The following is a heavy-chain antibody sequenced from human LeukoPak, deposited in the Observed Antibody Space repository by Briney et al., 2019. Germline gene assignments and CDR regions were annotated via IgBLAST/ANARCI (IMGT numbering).Heavy chain of an antibody. CDR2: ISAYNGNT. Sequence: ASVKVSCKASGYTFTSYGISWVRQAPGQGLEWMGWISAYNGNTNYAQKLQSRVTMTTDTTTSTAYMELRSLRSDDTAVFYCARVFGRYCSSTSCYRSAFDIWGQGTMVTVSS. D-gene: IGHD2-2*02. V-gene: IGHV1-18*01. CDR3: ARVFGRYCSSTSCYRSAFDI. CDR1: GYTFTSYG. J-gene: IGHJ3*02.